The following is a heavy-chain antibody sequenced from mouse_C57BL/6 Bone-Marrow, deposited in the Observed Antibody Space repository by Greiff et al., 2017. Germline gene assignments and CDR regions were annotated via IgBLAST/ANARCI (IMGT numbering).Heavy chain of an antibody. D-gene: IGHD1-1*01. V-gene: IGHV1-55*01. Sequence: VQLQQPGAELVKPGASVKMSCKASGYTFTSYWITWVKQRPGQGLEWIGDIYPGSGSTNYNEKFKSKATLTVDTSSSTAYMQLSSLTSEDSAVYYCARKITTVVAEGFAYWGQGTLVTVSA. CDR3: ARKITTVVAEGFAY. CDR1: GYTFTSYW. J-gene: IGHJ3*01. CDR2: IYPGSGST.